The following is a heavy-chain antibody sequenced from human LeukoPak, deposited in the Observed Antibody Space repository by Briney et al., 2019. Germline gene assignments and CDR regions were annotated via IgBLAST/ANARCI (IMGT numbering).Heavy chain of an antibody. Sequence: ASVKVSCKASRYTFTGYYMHWVRQAPGQGLEWMGWINPNSVGTKYAQKFQGRVTMTSDTSISTAYMELSRLRSDDTAVYYCARVTHADGSSWRDYWGQGTLVTVSS. D-gene: IGHD6-13*01. CDR3: ARVTHADGSSWRDY. V-gene: IGHV1-2*02. CDR2: INPNSVGT. CDR1: RYTFTGYY. J-gene: IGHJ4*02.